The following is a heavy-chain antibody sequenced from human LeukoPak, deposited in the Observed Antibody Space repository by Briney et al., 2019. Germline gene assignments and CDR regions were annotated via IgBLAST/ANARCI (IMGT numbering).Heavy chain of an antibody. D-gene: IGHD3-22*01. CDR3: ARGDYYDSSGYYRMYYFDY. V-gene: IGHV1-46*01. CDR2: INPSGGST. J-gene: IGHJ4*02. Sequence: ASVKVSCKASGYTFTSYGISWVRQAPGQGLEWMGIINPSGGSTSYAQKFQGRVTMTRDTSTSTVYMELSSLRSEDTAVYYCARGDYYDSSGYYRMYYFDYWGQGTLVTVSS. CDR1: GYTFTSYG.